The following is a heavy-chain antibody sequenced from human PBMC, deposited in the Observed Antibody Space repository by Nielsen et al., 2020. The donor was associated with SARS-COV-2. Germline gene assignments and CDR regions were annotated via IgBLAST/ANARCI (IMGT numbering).Heavy chain of an antibody. CDR2: IYYSGST. CDR1: GGSINSSSYY. D-gene: IGHD5-18*01. J-gene: IGHJ4*02. Sequence: SETLSLTCTVSGGSINSSSYYWGWIRQPPGKGLEWIGSIYYSGSTYYNPSLKSRVTISVDTSKNQFSLKPSSVTAADTAVYYCAREGGGGGYSYGYFDCWGQGTLVTVSS. V-gene: IGHV4-39*07. CDR3: AREGGGGGYSYGYFDC.